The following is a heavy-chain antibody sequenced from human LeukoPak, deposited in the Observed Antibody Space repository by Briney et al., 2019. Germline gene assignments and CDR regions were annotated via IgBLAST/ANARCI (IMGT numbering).Heavy chain of an antibody. J-gene: IGHJ6*03. CDR2: IIPIFGTA. V-gene: IGHV1-69*05. CDR1: GGTFSSYA. Sequence: GASVKVSCKASGGTFSSYAISWVRQAPGQGLEWMGGIIPIFGTANYAQKFQGRVTITTDESTSTAYMELSSLRSEDTAVYYCAREGKSSSWSGPMDVWGKGTTVTVSS. D-gene: IGHD6-13*01. CDR3: AREGKSSSWSGPMDV.